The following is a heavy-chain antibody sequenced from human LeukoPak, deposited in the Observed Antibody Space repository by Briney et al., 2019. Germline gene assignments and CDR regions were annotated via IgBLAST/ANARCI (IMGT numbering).Heavy chain of an antibody. CDR1: GYTFTSYA. D-gene: IGHD5-12*01. Sequence: GASVTVSCTASGYTFTSYAMHWVRQAPGQRLEWMGWINAGNGNTKYSQKFQGRVTITRDTSASTAYMELSSLRSEDTAVYYCARSDPGLDYFDYWGQGTLVTVSS. CDR2: INAGNGNT. V-gene: IGHV1-3*01. J-gene: IGHJ4*02. CDR3: ARSDPGLDYFDY.